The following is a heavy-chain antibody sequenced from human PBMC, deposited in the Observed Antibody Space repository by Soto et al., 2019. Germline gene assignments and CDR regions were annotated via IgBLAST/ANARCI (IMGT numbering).Heavy chain of an antibody. J-gene: IGHJ6*02. CDR3: ASGRQLALYYYYGMDV. Sequence: QVQLQESGPGLVKPSQTLSLTCTVSGGSISSGGYYWSWIRQHPGKGLEWIGYIYYSGSTYYNPSLRSRVTISVDTSKNQFSLKLSSVTAADTAVYYCASGRQLALYYYYGMDVWGQGTTVTVSS. D-gene: IGHD6-6*01. CDR1: GGSISSGGYY. CDR2: IYYSGST. V-gene: IGHV4-31*03.